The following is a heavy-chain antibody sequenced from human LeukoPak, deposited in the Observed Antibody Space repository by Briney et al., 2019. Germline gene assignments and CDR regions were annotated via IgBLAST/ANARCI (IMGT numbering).Heavy chain of an antibody. V-gene: IGHV4-39*01. J-gene: IGHJ5*02. CDR2: IYYSGST. D-gene: IGHD2-2*01. CDR3: ARHYLPATMRNWFDP. Sequence: PSETLSLTCTVSGGSISSNTYYWGWIRQPPGKGLEWIGSIYYSGSTYYSPSLKSRVTISVDTSKNQFSLMLTSVTAADTAVYYCARHYLPATMRNWFDPWGQGTLVTVPS. CDR1: GGSISSNTYY.